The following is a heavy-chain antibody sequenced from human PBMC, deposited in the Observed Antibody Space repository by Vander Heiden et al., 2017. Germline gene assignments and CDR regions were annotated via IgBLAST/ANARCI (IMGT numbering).Heavy chain of an antibody. J-gene: IGHJ6*02. CDR1: GFTSTFYA. Sequence: QVQLVESGGGVVQPGRSLRPSCAASGFTSTFYAMHWVRQAPGKGLDWLTFISSDGTRNNYADSVKGRFTISRDNSKNTLYLQLNSLQPDDTAVYYCARDQGSPGGAMDVWGQGTRVTVSS. CDR3: ARDQGSPGGAMDV. D-gene: IGHD2-15*01. V-gene: IGHV3-30*04. CDR2: ISSDGTRN.